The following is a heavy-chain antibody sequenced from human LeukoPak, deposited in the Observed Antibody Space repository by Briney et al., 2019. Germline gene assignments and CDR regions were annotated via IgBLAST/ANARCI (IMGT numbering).Heavy chain of an antibody. CDR2: IDGRSTDI. J-gene: IGHJ4*02. D-gene: IGHD3-22*01. CDR1: GFTFSNHA. V-gene: IGHV3-21*01. Sequence: GGSLRLSCAASGFTFSNHAMNWVRQAPGQGLEWVSSIDGRSTDIYYADSVKGRFTISRDNAKNSLYLQMHSLRAEDTAVYYCARRGYYGSSGYDYWGQGTLVTVSS. CDR3: ARRGYYGSSGYDY.